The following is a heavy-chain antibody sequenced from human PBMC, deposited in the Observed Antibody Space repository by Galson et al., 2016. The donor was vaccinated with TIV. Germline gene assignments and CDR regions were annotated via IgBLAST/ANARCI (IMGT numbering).Heavy chain of an antibody. CDR3: AKDLAFVYWNILSCLDS. V-gene: IGHV1-2*02. D-gene: IGHD3-9*01. CDR2: INPTSGDT. Sequence: WINPTSGDTKYAQHFQGRVTMTRDTSINTAYMELSGLRSDDTAVYYCAKDLAFVYWNILSCLDSWGLGTLVTVSS. J-gene: IGHJ4*02.